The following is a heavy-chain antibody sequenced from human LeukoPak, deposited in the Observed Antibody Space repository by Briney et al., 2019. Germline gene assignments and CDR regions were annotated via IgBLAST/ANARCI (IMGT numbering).Heavy chain of an antibody. Sequence: GASVRVPCKASGYAFNIYDINWVRQATGQGLEWMGWMNPDSGNTGFAQKFQGRVTMTRNTSITTAYMELSSLRFEDTAVYYCAVHLPGDYLDRWGQGTLVTVPS. J-gene: IGHJ4*02. V-gene: IGHV1-8*01. CDR3: AVHLPGDYLDR. CDR2: MNPDSGNT. CDR1: GYAFNIYD.